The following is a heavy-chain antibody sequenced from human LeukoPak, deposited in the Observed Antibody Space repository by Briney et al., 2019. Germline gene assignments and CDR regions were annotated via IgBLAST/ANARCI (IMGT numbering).Heavy chain of an antibody. D-gene: IGHD5-18*01. Sequence: PSETLSLTCTVSGGSISSYYWSWIRQPPGKGLEWIGYIYYSGSTNYNPSLKSRVTISVDTSKNQFSLKLSSVTAADTAVYYCARDSVDTAMVPFLDYWGQGTLVTVSS. J-gene: IGHJ4*02. V-gene: IGHV4-59*01. CDR2: IYYSGST. CDR3: ARDSVDTAMVPFLDY. CDR1: GGSISSYY.